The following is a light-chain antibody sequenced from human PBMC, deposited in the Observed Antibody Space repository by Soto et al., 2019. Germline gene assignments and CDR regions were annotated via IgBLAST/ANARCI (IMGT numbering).Light chain of an antibody. J-gene: IGLJ3*02. CDR2: EVT. V-gene: IGLV2-23*02. Sequence: QSALTQPASVSGSPGQSITISCTGTSGDIGRSKFVSWYQQQPGKAPKLMIYEVTNRPSVDSNRFSGSKSGNTASLTIAGLQPEDEGEYYCCSYAGGRTFVVFGGGTKLTVL. CDR1: SGDIGRSKF. CDR3: CSYAGGRTFVV.